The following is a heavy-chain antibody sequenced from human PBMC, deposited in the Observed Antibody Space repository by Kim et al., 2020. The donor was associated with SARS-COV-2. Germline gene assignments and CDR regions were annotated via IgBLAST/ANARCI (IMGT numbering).Heavy chain of an antibody. CDR1: GYTFTTYG. V-gene: IGHV1-18*01. D-gene: IGHD4-17*01. CDR2: ISTYNGDA. CDR3: ARGPGDYSHYFDY. J-gene: IGHJ4*02. Sequence: ASVKVSCKASGYTFTTYGISWVRQAPGQGLEWMGWISTYNGDANYAQNLQDRVTMTTDTSTNTAYMELRSLTSDVTAVYYCARGPGDYSHYFDYWGQGTLVTVSS.